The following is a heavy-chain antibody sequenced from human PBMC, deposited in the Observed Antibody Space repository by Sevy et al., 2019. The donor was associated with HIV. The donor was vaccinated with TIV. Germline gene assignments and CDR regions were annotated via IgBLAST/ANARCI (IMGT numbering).Heavy chain of an antibody. CDR1: GFTVSSNY. J-gene: IGHJ4*02. V-gene: IGHV3-53*01. Sequence: GGSLRLSCAASGFTVSSNYMSWVRQAPGKGLEWVSVIYSGGSTYYADSVKGRFTISRDNSKNTLYLQMNSLRAEDTAVYYCAGVGPTSRGELDYWGQGTLVTVSS. CDR2: IYSGGST. CDR3: AGVGPTSRGELDY. D-gene: IGHD3-16*01.